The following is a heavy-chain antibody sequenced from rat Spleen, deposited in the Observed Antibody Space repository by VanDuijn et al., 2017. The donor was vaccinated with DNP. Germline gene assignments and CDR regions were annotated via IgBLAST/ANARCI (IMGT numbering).Heavy chain of an antibody. J-gene: IGHJ2*01. Sequence: EVQLVESGGGLVQPGRSLKLSCPASGFTFSDYAMAWARQAPGKGLEWVATISYDGLRTYYRDSVKGRFTISRDNAQNTLYLQMSKLGSEDTAIYYCTREGLRASDYWGQGVMVTVSS. CDR3: TREGLRASDY. D-gene: IGHD4-1*01. CDR2: ISYDGLRT. V-gene: IGHV5-17*01. CDR1: GFTFSDYA.